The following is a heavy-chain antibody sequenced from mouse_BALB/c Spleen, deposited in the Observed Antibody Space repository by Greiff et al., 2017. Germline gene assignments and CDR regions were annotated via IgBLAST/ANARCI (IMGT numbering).Heavy chain of an antibody. CDR1: GYSFTSYY. Sequence: VQLMQSGPELVKPGASVKISCKASGYSFTSYYMHWVKQRPGQGLEWIGWIFPGSGNTKYNEKFKGKATLTADTSSSTAYMQLSSLTSEDSAVYYCASDGKGDYWGQGTTLTVSS. J-gene: IGHJ2*01. D-gene: IGHD1-1*01. CDR3: ASDGKGDY. CDR2: IFPGSGNT. V-gene: IGHV1-66*01.